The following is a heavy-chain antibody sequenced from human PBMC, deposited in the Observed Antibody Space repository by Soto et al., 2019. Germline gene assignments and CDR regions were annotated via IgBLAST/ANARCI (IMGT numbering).Heavy chain of an antibody. J-gene: IGHJ4*02. CDR3: ATAVHLGDHEES. V-gene: IGHV4-34*01. D-gene: IGHD2-21*02. Sequence: SETLSLTCAVYGGSFSGYYWSWIRQPPGKGLEWIGEINHSGSTNYNPSLKSRVTISVDTSKNQFSLKLSSVTAADTAVYYCATAVHLGDHEESWGQGALVTVS. CDR1: GGSFSGYY. CDR2: INHSGST.